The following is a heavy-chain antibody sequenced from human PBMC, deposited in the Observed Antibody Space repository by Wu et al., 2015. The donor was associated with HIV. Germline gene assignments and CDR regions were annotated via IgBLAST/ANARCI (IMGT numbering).Heavy chain of an antibody. J-gene: IGHJ4*02. CDR3: ARGIVVMVAATIPLDY. CDR1: GFTFASYG. Sequence: QVQLVQSGAEVKKPGASVRISCKAYGFTFASYGFSWVRQAPGQGLEWMGWISAYDGNTDYAQNFQGRVTMTTDTPTSTAYMELRSLRSDDTAMYYCARGIVVMVAATIPLDYWGQGTLVTVSS. V-gene: IGHV1-18*01. D-gene: IGHD2-15*01. CDR2: ISAYDGNT.